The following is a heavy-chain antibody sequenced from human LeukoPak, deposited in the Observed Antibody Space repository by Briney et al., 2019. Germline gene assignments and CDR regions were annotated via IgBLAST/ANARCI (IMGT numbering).Heavy chain of an antibody. J-gene: IGHJ4*02. CDR1: GFTFSSYS. CDR2: ISSSSSYI. V-gene: IGHV3-21*01. CDR3: ARDPVGDTGFDY. Sequence: GGSLRLSCAASGFTFSSYSMNWVRQAPGKGLEWVSSISSSSSYIYYADSVKGRFTISRDNAKDSLYLQMNSLRAEDTAVYYCARDPVGDTGFDYWGQGTLVTVSS. D-gene: IGHD3-10*01.